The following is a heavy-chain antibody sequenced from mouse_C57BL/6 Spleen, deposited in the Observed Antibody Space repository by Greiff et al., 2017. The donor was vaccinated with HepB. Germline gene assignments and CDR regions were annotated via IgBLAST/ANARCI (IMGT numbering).Heavy chain of an antibody. CDR3: ARGAGAMDY. J-gene: IGHJ4*01. CDR2: IDPSDSET. V-gene: IGHV1-52*01. CDR1: GYTFTSYW. Sequence: QVQLQQPGAELVRPGSSVKLSCKASGYTFTSYWMHWVKQRPIQGLEWIGNIDPSDSETHYTQKFKDKATLTVDKSSSTAYMQLSSLTSEGSAVYYCARGAGAMDYWGQGTSVTVSS.